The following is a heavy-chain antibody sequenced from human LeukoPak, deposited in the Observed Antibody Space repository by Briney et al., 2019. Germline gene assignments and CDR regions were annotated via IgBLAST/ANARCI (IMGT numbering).Heavy chain of an antibody. J-gene: IGHJ4*02. D-gene: IGHD2-21*01. V-gene: IGHV4-39*01. CDR1: GGSISSSSYY. CDR3: ARHEDCGGDCHHFDY. Sequence: SETLSLTCTVSGGSISSSSYYWGWIRQPPGKGLEWIGSIYCSGSTYYNPSLKSRVTISVDTSKNQFSLKLSSVTAADTAVYYCARHEDCGGDCHHFDYWGQGTLVTVSS. CDR2: IYCSGST.